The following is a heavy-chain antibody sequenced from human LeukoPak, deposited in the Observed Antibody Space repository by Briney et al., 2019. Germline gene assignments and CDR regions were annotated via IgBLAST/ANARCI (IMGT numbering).Heavy chain of an antibody. J-gene: IGHJ4*02. V-gene: IGHV1-2*02. CDR1: GYIFTDYY. CDR3: ARSLGGYSGYDRAFDY. Sequence: ASVKVSCKASGYIFTDYYMYWVRQAPGQGLEWMGWINPNSGDTNYAQKFQGRVTMTRDTSITTAYMELRRVRSDDTAVYYCARSLGGYSGYDRAFDYWGQGTLVTVSS. D-gene: IGHD5-12*01. CDR2: INPNSGDT.